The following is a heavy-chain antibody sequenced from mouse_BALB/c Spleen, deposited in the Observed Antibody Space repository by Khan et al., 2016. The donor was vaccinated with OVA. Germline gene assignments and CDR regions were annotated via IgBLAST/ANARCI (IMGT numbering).Heavy chain of an antibody. V-gene: IGHV1-4*01. CDR2: INPSNGYT. CDR3: VRDGAYHRNDGWFAF. J-gene: IGHJ3*01. D-gene: IGHD2-14*01. CDR1: GYTFTSYT. Sequence: QVRLQQSGAELARPGASVKMSCKASGYTFTSYTIHWIKKRPGQGLEWIGYINPSNGYTNYNQKFNDKATLNTDKSSTTAYLQLSSLTSDDSAVYNCVRDGAYHRNDGWFAFWGQGTLVTVSA.